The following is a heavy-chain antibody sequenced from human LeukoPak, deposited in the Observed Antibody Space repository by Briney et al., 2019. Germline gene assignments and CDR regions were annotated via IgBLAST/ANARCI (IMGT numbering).Heavy chain of an antibody. CDR1: GFTVSSNY. V-gene: IGHV3-53*05. Sequence: GGTLRLSCAASGFTVSSNYVSWVRQAPGKGLEWVSVIYSGGSTYYADSVKGRFTISRDNSKNTLYLQMNSLRAEDTAVYYCAKDQHIVVVTALDYWGQGTLVTVSS. D-gene: IGHD2-21*02. CDR2: IYSGGST. CDR3: AKDQHIVVVTALDY. J-gene: IGHJ4*02.